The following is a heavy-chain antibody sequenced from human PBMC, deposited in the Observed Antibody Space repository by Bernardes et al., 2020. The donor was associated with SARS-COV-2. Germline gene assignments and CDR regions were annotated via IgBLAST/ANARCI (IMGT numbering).Heavy chain of an antibody. D-gene: IGHD3-22*01. CDR2: IYYSGST. CDR1: GGSISSGGYY. CDR3: ATWSGYYDSSGYLNVGYFDY. V-gene: IGHV4-31*03. J-gene: IGHJ4*02. Sequence: SSTLSRTCTVSGGSISSGGYYWSWIRQHPGKGLEWIGYIYYSGSTYYNPSLKSRVTISVDTSKNQFSLKLSSVTAADTAVYYCATWSGYYDSSGYLNVGYFDYWGQGTLVTVSS.